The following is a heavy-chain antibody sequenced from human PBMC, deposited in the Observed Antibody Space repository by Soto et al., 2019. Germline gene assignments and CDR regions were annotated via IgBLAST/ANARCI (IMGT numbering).Heavy chain of an antibody. CDR3: ARRGYGPGFPYYYGMDV. V-gene: IGHV4-59*01. J-gene: IGHJ6*02. CDR2: IYYSGST. Sequence: SETLSLTCTVSGASISGYHWSWIRQFPGKGLEWIGYIYYSGSTNYNPSLKSRVTMSVDTPKNQFSLKLSSVTAADTAVYYCARRGYGPGFPYYYGMDVWGQGTTVTVSS. CDR1: GASISGYH. D-gene: IGHD3-10*01.